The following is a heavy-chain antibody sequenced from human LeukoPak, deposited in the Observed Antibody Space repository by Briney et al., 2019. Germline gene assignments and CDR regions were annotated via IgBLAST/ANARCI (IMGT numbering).Heavy chain of an antibody. CDR2: INGDGRNI. D-gene: IGHD3-9*01. V-gene: IGHV3-74*01. J-gene: IGHJ6*02. CDR1: GFTFSSYW. Sequence: GGSLRLSCVASGFTFSSYWMHWVRQDPRKGLVWVSRINGDGRNINYADSVRGRFTISRDNAKNTLYLQMNTLRVEDTAMYYCTRDLMDYDVSTGLHHYYMDVWGQGTTVTVSS. CDR3: TRDLMDYDVSTGLHHYYMDV.